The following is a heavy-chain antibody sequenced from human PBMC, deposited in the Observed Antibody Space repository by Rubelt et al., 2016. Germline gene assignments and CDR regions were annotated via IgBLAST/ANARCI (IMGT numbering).Heavy chain of an antibody. Sequence: GGGVVRPGGSLRLSCAASGFTFDDYGMSRVRQAPGKGLEWVSGINWNGGSTGYADSVKGRFTISRDNAKNSLYLQMNSLRAEDTALYYCARVRVTGDYYYYGMDVWGQGTTVTVSS. CDR3: ARVRVTGDYYYYGMDV. J-gene: IGHJ6*02. CDR2: INWNGGST. CDR1: GFTFDDYG. D-gene: IGHD1-14*01. V-gene: IGHV3-20*04.